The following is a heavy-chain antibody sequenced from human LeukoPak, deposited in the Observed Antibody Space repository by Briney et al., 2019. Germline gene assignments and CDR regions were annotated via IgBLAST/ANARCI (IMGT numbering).Heavy chain of an antibody. Sequence: ASVKVSCKASGYTFTDYYLHWVRQAPGQGLEWMGWINPNSGDTNYAQQFQGRVTMTRDTSISTAYMELSRLRSDDTAVYYCARPLKGNWFDPWGQGTLVTVSS. CDR1: GYTFTDYY. D-gene: IGHD4/OR15-4a*01. V-gene: IGHV1-2*02. CDR3: ARPLKGNWFDP. J-gene: IGHJ5*02. CDR2: INPNSGDT.